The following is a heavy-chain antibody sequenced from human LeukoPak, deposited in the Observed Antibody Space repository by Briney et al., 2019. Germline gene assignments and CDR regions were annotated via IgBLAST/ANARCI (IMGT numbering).Heavy chain of an antibody. V-gene: IGHV3-15*01. J-gene: IGHJ4*02. Sequence: GGSLRLSCTAPQFIFSTAWLTWVRQAPGKGLEWVGHIKRKIDGGTTLYAAPVQGRFSISRGESKNTMYLQMNSLKTEDTAMYYCTTDSGAYWGQGTLVTVSS. CDR3: TTDSGAY. CDR1: QFIFSTAW. D-gene: IGHD3-10*01. CDR2: IKRKIDGGTT.